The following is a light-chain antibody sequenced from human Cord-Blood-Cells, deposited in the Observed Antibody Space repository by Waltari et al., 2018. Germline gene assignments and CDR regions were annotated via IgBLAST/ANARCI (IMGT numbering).Light chain of an antibody. Sequence: DIVMTQYPDSLAVSLGERDTINCKSSQSVLYSSNNKNYLAWYHQKPGQPPKLLIYWASTPESGVPDRFSGSGSGTDFTLTISSLQAEDVAVYYCQQYYSTPYTFGQGTKLEIK. J-gene: IGKJ2*01. V-gene: IGKV4-1*01. CDR1: QSVLYSSNNKNY. CDR2: WAS. CDR3: QQYYSTPYT.